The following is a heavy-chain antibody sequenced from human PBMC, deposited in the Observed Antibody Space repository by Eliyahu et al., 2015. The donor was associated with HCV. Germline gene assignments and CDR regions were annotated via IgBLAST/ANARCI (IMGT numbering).Heavy chain of an antibody. J-gene: IGHJ2*01. V-gene: IGHV3-33*01. Sequence: QVQLVESGGGVVQPGRSLRLSCAASGFTFSSYGMHWVRQAPGKGLEWVAVIWYDGSNKYYAXSVKGRFTISRDNSKNTLYLQMNSLRAEDTAVYYCAREGGSWYFDLWGRGTLVTVSS. CDR2: IWYDGSNK. D-gene: IGHD3-16*01. CDR1: GFTFSSYG. CDR3: AREGGSWYFDL.